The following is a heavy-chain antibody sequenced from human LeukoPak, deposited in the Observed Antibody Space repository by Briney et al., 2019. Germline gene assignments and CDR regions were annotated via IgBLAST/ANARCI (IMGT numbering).Heavy chain of an antibody. CDR3: ARGRCSGGSCYIYYYMDV. CDR1: GYTFTRYD. V-gene: IGHV1-8*01. D-gene: IGHD2-15*01. J-gene: IGHJ6*03. Sequence: GASVKVSCKASGYTFTRYDINWVRQATGQGREWMGWMNPNSGKTGYAQKFQGRVTITRNTSISTAYMELSSLRSEDTAVYYCARGRCSGGSCYIYYYMDVWGKGTTVTVSS. CDR2: MNPNSGKT.